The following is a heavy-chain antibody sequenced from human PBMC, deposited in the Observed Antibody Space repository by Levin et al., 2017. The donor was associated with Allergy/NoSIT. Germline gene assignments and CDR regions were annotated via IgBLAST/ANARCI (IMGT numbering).Heavy chain of an antibody. Sequence: GGSLRLSCAASGFTFSSYAMIWVRQAPGKGLEWVTSISGSGYSTYYADSVKGRFTISRDNSENTLYLQMNSLRAEDTAIYYCAKDPFTTYSTNPISPFDPWGQGTLVTVSS. CDR1: GFTFSSYA. V-gene: IGHV3-23*01. D-gene: IGHD6-13*01. CDR3: AKDPFTTYSTNPISPFDP. J-gene: IGHJ5*02. CDR2: ISGSGYST.